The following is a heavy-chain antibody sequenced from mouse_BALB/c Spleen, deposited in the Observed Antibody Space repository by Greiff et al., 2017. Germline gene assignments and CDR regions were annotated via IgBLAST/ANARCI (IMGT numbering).Heavy chain of an antibody. Sequence: DVQLQESGPGLVKPSQSLSLTCTVTGYSITSDYAWNWIRQFPGNKLEWMGYISYSGSTSYNPSLKSRISITRDTSKNQFFLQLNSVTTEDTATYYCARYGYGWYFDVWGAGTTVTVSS. J-gene: IGHJ1*01. D-gene: IGHD2-2*01. CDR1: GYSITSDYA. V-gene: IGHV3-2*02. CDR3: ARYGYGWYFDV. CDR2: ISYSGST.